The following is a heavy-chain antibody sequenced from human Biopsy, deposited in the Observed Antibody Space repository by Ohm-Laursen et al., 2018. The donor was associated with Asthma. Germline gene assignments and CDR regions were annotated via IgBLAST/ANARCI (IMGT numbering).Heavy chain of an antibody. CDR2: IIPIFGPT. J-gene: IGHJ4*02. Sequence: SSVKVSCKASGGIFSSNSINWVRQAPGQGLEWMGRIIPIFGPTNYAQKVQGRVTISADDSTSTAYMELSSLSSEDTALYYCARGPEYVRSSGALDYWGQGTLVTVSS. D-gene: IGHD2-2*01. CDR1: GGIFSSNS. V-gene: IGHV1-69*15. CDR3: ARGPEYVRSSGALDY.